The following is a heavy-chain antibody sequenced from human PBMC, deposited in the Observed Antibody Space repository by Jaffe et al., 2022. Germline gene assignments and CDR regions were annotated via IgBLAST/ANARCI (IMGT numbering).Heavy chain of an antibody. V-gene: IGHV5-51*03. CDR1: GYMFSTYW. J-gene: IGHJ4*02. CDR3: ARRDGSGSYGAFGFDF. Sequence: EVQLVQSGAEVKKPGESLKISCKGSGYMFSTYWIGWVRQMPGKGLEWMGIIYPGDSDTRYSPSFQGQVTISADKSVSTAYLQWSSLKASDTAIYYCARRDGSGSYGAFGFDFWGQGTLVTVSS. CDR2: IYPGDSDT. D-gene: IGHD3-10*01.